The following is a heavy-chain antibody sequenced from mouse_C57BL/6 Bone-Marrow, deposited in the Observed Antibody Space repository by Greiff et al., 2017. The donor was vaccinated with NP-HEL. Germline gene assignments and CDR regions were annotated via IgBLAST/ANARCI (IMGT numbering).Heavy chain of an antibody. D-gene: IGHD1-1*01. CDR2: IGPGSGST. V-gene: IGHV1-77*01. Sequence: QVQLQQSGAELVKPGASVKISCKASGYTFTDYYINWVKQRPGQGLEWIGKIGPGSGSTYYNEKFKGKATLTADKSSSTAYMQLSSLTSEDSAVYFCERVQPLCITTVVDWYFDVWGTGTTVTVSS. J-gene: IGHJ1*03. CDR1: GYTFTDYY. CDR3: ERVQPLCITTVVDWYFDV.